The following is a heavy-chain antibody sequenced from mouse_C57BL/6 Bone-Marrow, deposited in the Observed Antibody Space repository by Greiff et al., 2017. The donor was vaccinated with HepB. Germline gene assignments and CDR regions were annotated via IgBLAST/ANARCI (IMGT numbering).Heavy chain of an antibody. D-gene: IGHD2-1*01. CDR3: TDLLWSFLDY. J-gene: IGHJ2*01. CDR2: IDPETGGT. CDR1: GYTFTDYE. V-gene: IGHV1-15*01. Sequence: VQLKQSGAELVRPGASVTLSCKASGYTFTDYEMHWVKQTPVHGLEWIGAIDPETGGTAYNQKFKGKAILTADKSSSTAYMELRSLTSDDSAVYYCTDLLWSFLDYWRKGTTHTVSS.